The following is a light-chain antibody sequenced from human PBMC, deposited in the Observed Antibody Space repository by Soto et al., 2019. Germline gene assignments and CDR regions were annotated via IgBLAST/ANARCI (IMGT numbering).Light chain of an antibody. Sequence: QSVLTQPPSASGTPGQRVTISCSGSTSNIGSKTVSWYQQLPGSAPRVLISDNHRRPSGVPDRFSGSKSGTSASLAISGLQSEDEATYFCAAWDVSLKGFVFGTGTKLTVL. CDR3: AAWDVSLKGFV. CDR2: DNH. J-gene: IGLJ1*01. V-gene: IGLV1-44*01. CDR1: TSNIGSKT.